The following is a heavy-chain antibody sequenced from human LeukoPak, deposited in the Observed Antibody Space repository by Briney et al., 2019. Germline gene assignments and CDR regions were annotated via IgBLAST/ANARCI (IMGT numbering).Heavy chain of an antibody. Sequence: PGGSLRLSCAASGFTFSSYWMHWVRQAPGKGLVWVSRINSDGSSTSYADSVKGRFTISRDNAKNTLYLQMNSLRAEDTAVYYCARGHIVVVPAASYMDVWGKGTTVTISS. V-gene: IGHV3-74*01. J-gene: IGHJ6*03. CDR3: ARGHIVVVPAASYMDV. CDR2: INSDGSST. CDR1: GFTFSSYW. D-gene: IGHD2-2*01.